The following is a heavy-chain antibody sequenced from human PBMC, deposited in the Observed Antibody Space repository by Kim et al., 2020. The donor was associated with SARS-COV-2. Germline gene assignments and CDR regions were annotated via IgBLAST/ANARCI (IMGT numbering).Heavy chain of an antibody. D-gene: IGHD4-4*01. V-gene: IGHV3-15*01. CDR3: TTDTTGLLDY. J-gene: IGHJ4*02. Sequence: KTDYAAPVKGRFTISRDDSKNTLYLQMNSLKTEDTAVYYCTTDTTGLLDYWGQGTLVTVSS. CDR2: KT.